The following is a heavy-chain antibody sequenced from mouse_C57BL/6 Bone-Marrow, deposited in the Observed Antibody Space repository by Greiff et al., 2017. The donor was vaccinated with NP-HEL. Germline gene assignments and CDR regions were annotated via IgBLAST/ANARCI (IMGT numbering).Heavy chain of an antibody. Sequence: QVQLQQSGAELARPGASVKLSCKASGYTFTSYGISWVKQRTGQGLEWIGEIYPRSGNTYYNEKFKGKATLTADKSSSTAYMELRSLTSEDSAVYFWARWDGYLYYFDYWGQGTTLTVSS. CDR1: GYTFTSYG. CDR2: IYPRSGNT. CDR3: ARWDGYLYYFDY. J-gene: IGHJ2*01. D-gene: IGHD2-3*01. V-gene: IGHV1-81*01.